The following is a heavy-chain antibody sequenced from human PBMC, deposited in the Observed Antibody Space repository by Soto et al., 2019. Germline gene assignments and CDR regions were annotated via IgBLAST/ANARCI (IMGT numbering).Heavy chain of an antibody. J-gene: IGHJ6*02. Sequence: LSLTCTVSGGSISSGGYYWSWIRQHPGKGLEWIGYIYYSGSTYYNPSLKSRVTISVDTSKNQFSLKLSSVTAADTAVYYCARDQSTSSYYYYGMDVWGQGTTVTVSS. V-gene: IGHV4-31*03. CDR1: GGSISSGGYY. CDR3: ARDQSTSSYYYYGMDV. CDR2: IYYSGST. D-gene: IGHD2-2*01.